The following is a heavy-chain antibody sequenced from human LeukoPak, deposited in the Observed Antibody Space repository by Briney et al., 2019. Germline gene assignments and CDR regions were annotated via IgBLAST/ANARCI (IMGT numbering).Heavy chain of an antibody. V-gene: IGHV4-39*01. CDR3: ATSQPPMSPGDY. J-gene: IGHJ4*02. D-gene: IGHD6-13*01. CDR1: DGSISSGYYY. Sequence: PSETLSLTCSVSDGSISSGYYYWAWIRQPPGKGPEWIGSIYYSGSTYYNPSLKSRVTISVDTSKTQFSLKLSSVTAADTAVYYCATSQPPMSPGDYWGQGTLVTVSS. CDR2: IYYSGST.